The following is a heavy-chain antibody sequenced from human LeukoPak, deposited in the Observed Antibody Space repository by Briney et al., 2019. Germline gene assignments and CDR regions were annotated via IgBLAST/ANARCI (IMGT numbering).Heavy chain of an antibody. J-gene: IGHJ4*02. CDR2: ISAYNGNT. V-gene: IGHV1-18*01. CDR3: ARVVILEQQLPYFDY. CDR1: GYTFTSYG. D-gene: IGHD6-13*01. Sequence: ASVKVSCKASGYTFTSYGISWVRQAPGQGLEWMGWISAYNGNTNYAQKLQDRVTMTTDTSTSTAYMELRSLRSDDTAVYYCARVVILEQQLPYFDYWGQGTLVTVSS.